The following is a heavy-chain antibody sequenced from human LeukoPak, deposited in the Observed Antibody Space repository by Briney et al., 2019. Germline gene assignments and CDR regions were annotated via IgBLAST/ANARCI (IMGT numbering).Heavy chain of an antibody. J-gene: IGHJ5*02. CDR1: GFTFSSYA. CDR3: ARDPYYDSSGYYSNRFDP. CDR2: ISYDGSNK. V-gene: IGHV3-30-3*01. D-gene: IGHD3-22*01. Sequence: GGSLRLSCAASGFTFSSYAMHWVRQAPGKGLEWVAVISYDGSNKYYADSVKGRFTISRDNSKNTLYLQMNSLRAEDTAVYYCARDPYYDSSGYYSNRFDPWGQGTLVTVSS.